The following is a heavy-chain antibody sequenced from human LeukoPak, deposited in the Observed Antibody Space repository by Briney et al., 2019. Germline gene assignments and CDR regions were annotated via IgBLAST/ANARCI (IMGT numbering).Heavy chain of an antibody. CDR2: ISYDGGNK. CDR1: AFTFSRNA. V-gene: IGHV3-30-3*01. Sequence: GRSLRLSCAASAFTFSRNAMHWVRQAPGKGLEWVAVISYDGGNKYYADSVKGRFTISRDNAKNSLFLQMSSLRAEDTAVYYCARVRSSSWQFDYWGQGTLVTVSS. D-gene: IGHD6-13*01. J-gene: IGHJ4*02. CDR3: ARVRSSSWQFDY.